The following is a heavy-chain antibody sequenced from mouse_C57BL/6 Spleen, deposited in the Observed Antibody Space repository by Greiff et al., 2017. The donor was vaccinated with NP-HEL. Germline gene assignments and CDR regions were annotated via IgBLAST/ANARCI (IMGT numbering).Heavy chain of an antibody. CDR3: ARSANWGWFAY. D-gene: IGHD4-1*01. V-gene: IGHV1-54*01. Sequence: VKLMESGAELVRPGTSVKVSCKASGYAFTNYLIEWVKQRPGQGLEWIGVINPGSGGTNYNEKFKGKATLTADTSSSTAYMQLSSLTSEDSAVYFCARSANWGWFAYWGQGTLVTVSA. J-gene: IGHJ3*01. CDR2: INPGSGGT. CDR1: GYAFTNYL.